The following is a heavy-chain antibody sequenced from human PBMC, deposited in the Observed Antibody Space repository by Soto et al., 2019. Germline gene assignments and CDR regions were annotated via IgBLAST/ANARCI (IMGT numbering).Heavy chain of an antibody. CDR3: ARLDVGGSGWYFDF. D-gene: IGHD6-19*01. CDR2: ISSTGKYI. CDR1: GFTFSTYS. Sequence: GGSLRLSCAASGFTFSTYSMNWVRQAPGRGLEWVSSISSTGKYIYYAESVKGRFTISRDSAKNSLYLQMDSLRAEDTALYYCARLDVGGSGWYFDFWGQGTLVTVSA. V-gene: IGHV3-21*01. J-gene: IGHJ4*02.